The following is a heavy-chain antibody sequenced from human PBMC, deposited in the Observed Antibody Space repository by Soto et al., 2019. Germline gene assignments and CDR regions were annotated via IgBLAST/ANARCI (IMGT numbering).Heavy chain of an antibody. Sequence: LRLSCAASGFTFSNYWMSWVRQAPGKGLGWVANIKQDGSEKYYVDSVKGRFTISRDNAKNSLYLQMNSLGAEDTAVYFCASGLWTFQHWGQGTLVTVSS. CDR2: IKQDGSEK. V-gene: IGHV3-7*01. CDR1: GFTFSNYW. CDR3: ASGLWTFQH. J-gene: IGHJ1*01. D-gene: IGHD3-10*01.